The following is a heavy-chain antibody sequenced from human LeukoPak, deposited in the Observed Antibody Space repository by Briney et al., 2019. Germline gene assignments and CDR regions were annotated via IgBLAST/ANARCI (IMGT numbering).Heavy chain of an antibody. CDR3: ARDSVLYYDFWSGYPQGYYGMDV. V-gene: IGHV3-21*01. D-gene: IGHD3-3*01. Sequence: GGSLRLSCAASGFTFSSYSMNWVRQAPGKGLEWVSSISSSSSYIYYADSVKGRFTISRDNAKNSLYLQMNSLRAEDTAVYYCARDSVLYYDFWSGYPQGYYGMDVWGQGTTVTVSS. CDR1: GFTFSSYS. CDR2: ISSSSSYI. J-gene: IGHJ6*02.